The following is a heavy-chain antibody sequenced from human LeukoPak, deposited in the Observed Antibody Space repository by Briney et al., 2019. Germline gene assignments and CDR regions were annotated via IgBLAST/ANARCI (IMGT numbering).Heavy chain of an antibody. CDR1: GGSISSYY. J-gene: IGHJ5*02. D-gene: IGHD4-17*01. V-gene: IGHV4-59*08. CDR2: IYYSGST. CDR3: ARHVKEFGDQSGMA. Sequence: SETLSLTCTVSGGSISSYYWSWIRQPPGKGLEWIGYIYYSGSTNYNPSLKSRVTISVDTSKNQFSLKLSSVTAADTAVYYSARHVKEFGDQSGMAWGQGTLVTVSS.